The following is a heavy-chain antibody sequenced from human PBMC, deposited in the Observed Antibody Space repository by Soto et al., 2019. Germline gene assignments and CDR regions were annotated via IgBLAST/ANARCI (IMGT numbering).Heavy chain of an antibody. V-gene: IGHV5-51*01. CDR1: GYSFTSYW. J-gene: IGHJ4*02. D-gene: IGHD3-22*01. CDR3: AQNYYYDSSGVVFDY. CDR2: IYPGDSDT. Sequence: GESLKISCKGSGYSFTSYWIGWVRQMPGKGLEWMGIIYPGDSDTRYSPSFQGQVTISADKSISTAYLQWSSLKASDTAMYHSAQNYYYDSSGVVFDYWGQGTLVTVSS.